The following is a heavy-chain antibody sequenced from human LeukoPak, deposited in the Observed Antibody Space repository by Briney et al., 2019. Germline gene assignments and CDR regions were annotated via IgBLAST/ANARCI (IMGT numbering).Heavy chain of an antibody. CDR2: IYTSGST. J-gene: IGHJ6*02. CDR3: ARDYSSYGYYYYGMDV. D-gene: IGHD5-18*01. V-gene: IGHV4-4*07. Sequence: PSETLSLTRTVSGGSISGYYSSWIRQPAGTGLGWIGRIYTSGSTNYNLSLKSRVTMSVDTSKNQFSLKLSSVTAADMAVYYCARDYSSYGYYYYGMDVWGQGTTVTVSS. CDR1: GGSISGYY.